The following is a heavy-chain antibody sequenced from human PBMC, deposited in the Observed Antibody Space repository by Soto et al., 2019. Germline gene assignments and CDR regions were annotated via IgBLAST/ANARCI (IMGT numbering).Heavy chain of an antibody. V-gene: IGHV4-30-4*01. D-gene: IGHD3-10*01. Sequence: QVQLQEWGPGLVKPSQTLSIICSVSGGSINSGDYYWNWIRQAPGMGLEWIGYIYYSGSTYYNPSLKSRVTISLDTSKNQFSLKLTSVTGADTAVYFCARRLWFAHLNTVGSEFDDWGQGTLVTVSS. J-gene: IGHJ4*02. CDR1: GGSINSGDYY. CDR3: ARRLWFAHLNTVGSEFDD. CDR2: IYYSGST.